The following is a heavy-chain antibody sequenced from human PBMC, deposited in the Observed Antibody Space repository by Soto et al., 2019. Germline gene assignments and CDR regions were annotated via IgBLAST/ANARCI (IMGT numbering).Heavy chain of an antibody. V-gene: IGHV1-2*02. CDR2: INPNSGGT. CDR3: AKDHGSGWYADFDF. D-gene: IGHD6-19*01. J-gene: IGHJ4*02. CDR1: GYTFIAYP. Sequence: QVQLVQSGAEAKKPGASVKVSCKASGYTFIAYPIHWLRQAPGQGLEWMGWINPNSGGTNYAQEFQDRVTMTRDTSISTAYNELSRLTSDDTAMYYCAKDHGSGWYADFDFGGKGTLV.